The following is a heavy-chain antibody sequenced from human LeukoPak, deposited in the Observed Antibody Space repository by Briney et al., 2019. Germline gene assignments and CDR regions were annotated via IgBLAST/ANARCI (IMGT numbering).Heavy chain of an antibody. D-gene: IGHD6-13*01. CDR3: ARTGRGNYGRKQQLVRGGSFDY. Sequence: SETLSLTCAVYGGSFSGYYWSWIRQPPGKGLEWIGEINHGGSTNYNPSLKSRVTISVDTSKNQFSLKLSSVTAADTAVYYCARTGRGNYGRKQQLVRGGSFDYWGQGTLVTVSS. J-gene: IGHJ4*02. V-gene: IGHV4-34*01. CDR1: GGSFSGYY. CDR2: INHGGST.